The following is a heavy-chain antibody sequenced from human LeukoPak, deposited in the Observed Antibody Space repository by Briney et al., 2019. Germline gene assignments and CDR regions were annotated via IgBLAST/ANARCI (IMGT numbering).Heavy chain of an antibody. CDR3: ARVGPMVRGVSDY. J-gene: IGHJ4*02. D-gene: IGHD3-10*01. Sequence: GGSLRLSCAASGFTFSSYSMNWVRQAPGKGLEWVSYISSSSSTIYYADSAKGRFTISRDNAKNSLYLQMNSLRAEDTAVYYCARVGPMVRGVSDYWGQGTLVTVSS. CDR2: ISSSSSTI. CDR1: GFTFSSYS. V-gene: IGHV3-48*01.